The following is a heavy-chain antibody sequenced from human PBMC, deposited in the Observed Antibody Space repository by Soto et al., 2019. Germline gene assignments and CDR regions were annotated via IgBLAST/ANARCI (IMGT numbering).Heavy chain of an antibody. CDR1: GYTFTSYG. CDR2: ISAYNGNT. D-gene: IGHD3-10*01. J-gene: IGHJ4*02. CDR3: ARAQYYYGSGSYYPNDY. Sequence: ASVKVACKASGYTFTSYGISWVRQAPGQGLEWMGWISAYNGNTNYAQKLQGRVTMTTDTSTSTAYMELRSLRSDDTAVYYCARAQYYYGSGSYYPNDYWGQGTLVTVSS. V-gene: IGHV1-18*01.